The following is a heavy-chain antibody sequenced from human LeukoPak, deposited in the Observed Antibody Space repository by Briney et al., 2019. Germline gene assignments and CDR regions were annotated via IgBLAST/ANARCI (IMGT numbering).Heavy chain of an antibody. D-gene: IGHD3-10*01. J-gene: IGHJ4*02. Sequence: PGGSLRLSCAASGFTFSSYSMNWVRQAPGKGLEWVSYISSSSSTIYYADSVKGRFTISRDNAKNTLYLQMNSLRAEDTAVYYCARVDYYGSGSYHFDYWGQGTLVTVSS. CDR1: GFTFSSYS. CDR3: ARVDYYGSGSYHFDY. V-gene: IGHV3-48*04. CDR2: ISSSSSTI.